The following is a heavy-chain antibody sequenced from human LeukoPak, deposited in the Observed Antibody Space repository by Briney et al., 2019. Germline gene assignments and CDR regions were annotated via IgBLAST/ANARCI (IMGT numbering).Heavy chain of an antibody. D-gene: IGHD3-22*01. CDR3: ARDRSGYYFFDI. CDR2: IYYSGST. Sequence: SETLSLTCTVSGGSISSSSYYWGWIRQPPGKGLEWIGSIYYSGSTYYNPSLKSRVTISVDTSKNQFSLKLSSVTAADTAVYYCARDRSGYYFFDIWGQGTMVTVSS. CDR1: GGSISSSSYY. J-gene: IGHJ3*02. V-gene: IGHV4-39*07.